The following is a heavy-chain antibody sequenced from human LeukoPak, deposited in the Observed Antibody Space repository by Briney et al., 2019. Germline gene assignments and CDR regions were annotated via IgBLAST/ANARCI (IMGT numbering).Heavy chain of an antibody. CDR2: IYYSGST. J-gene: IGHJ4*02. CDR1: GGSISSYY. CDR3: ARVERQSGWYYFDY. V-gene: IGHV4-59*01. Sequence: SETLSLTCTVSGGSISSYYWSWNRQPPGKGLEWIGYIYYSGSTNYNPSLKSRVTISVDTSKNQFSLKLSSVTAADTAVYYCARVERQSGWYYFDYWGQGTLVTVSS. D-gene: IGHD6-19*01.